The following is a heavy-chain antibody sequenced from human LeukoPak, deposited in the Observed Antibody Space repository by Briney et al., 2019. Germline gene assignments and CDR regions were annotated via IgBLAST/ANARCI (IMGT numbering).Heavy chain of an antibody. J-gene: IGHJ5*02. CDR3: AKIDSSGPFDWLDP. CDR1: GFTFSSYA. Sequence: GGSLRLSCAASGFTFSSYAMHWVRQAPGKGLEWVAVISYDGSNKYYADSVKGRFTISRDNSKNTLYLQMNSLRAEDTAVYYCAKIDSSGPFDWLDPWGQGTLVTVSS. CDR2: ISYDGSNK. D-gene: IGHD3-22*01. V-gene: IGHV3-30*04.